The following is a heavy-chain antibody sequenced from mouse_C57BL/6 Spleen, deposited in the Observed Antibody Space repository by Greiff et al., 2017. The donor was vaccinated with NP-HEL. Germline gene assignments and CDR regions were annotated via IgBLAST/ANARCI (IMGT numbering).Heavy chain of an antibody. Sequence: EVKLVESGGGLVKPGGSLKLSCAASGFTFSSYAMSWVRQTPEKRLEWVATISDGGSYTYYPDNVKGRFTISRDNATNNLYLQMSHLKYEDTARYYCANDYGSSYGYFDVWGTGTTVTVSS. CDR1: GFTFSSYA. J-gene: IGHJ1*03. CDR2: ISDGGSYT. V-gene: IGHV5-4*03. CDR3: ANDYGSSYGYFDV. D-gene: IGHD1-1*01.